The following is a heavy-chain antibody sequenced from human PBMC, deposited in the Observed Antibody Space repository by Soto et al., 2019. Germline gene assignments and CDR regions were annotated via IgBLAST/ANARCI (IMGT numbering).Heavy chain of an antibody. Sequence: GVSLRLSFASSGSNFSNYDMSWVGQSPGKGLEWVSGISASGRDTYYADSVKDRFTISRDNSKNTVYLQVNSLRADDTAIYYCAKGKSSGWYYFDYWGQGTPVTVSS. J-gene: IGHJ4*02. CDR2: ISASGRDT. CDR1: GSNFSNYD. D-gene: IGHD6-19*01. V-gene: IGHV3-23*01. CDR3: AKGKSSGWYYFDY.